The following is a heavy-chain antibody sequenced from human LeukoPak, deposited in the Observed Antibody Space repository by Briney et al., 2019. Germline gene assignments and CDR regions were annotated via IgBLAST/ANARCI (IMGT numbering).Heavy chain of an antibody. CDR1: GFTFSSYA. CDR3: ARVLLLWFGELGAFDY. J-gene: IGHJ4*02. Sequence: GGSLRLSCAASGFTFSSYAMHWVRQAPGKGLEWVAVISYDGSNKYYADSVKGRFTISRDNSKNTLYLQMNSLRAEDTAVYYCARVLLLWFGELGAFDYWGQGTLVTVSS. CDR2: ISYDGSNK. D-gene: IGHD3-10*01. V-gene: IGHV3-30-3*01.